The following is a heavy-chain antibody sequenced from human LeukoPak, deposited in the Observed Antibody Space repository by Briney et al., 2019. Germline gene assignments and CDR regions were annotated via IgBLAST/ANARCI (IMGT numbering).Heavy chain of an antibody. V-gene: IGHV4-59*12. CDR3: AREGYDILTGHYYMDV. Sequence: PSETLSLTCTVSGGSISNKYWSWIRQPPGKGLEWIGYIYYSGSTNYNPSLKSRVTILVDTSKNQVSLKLSSVTAADTAVYYCAREGYDILTGHYYMDVWGKGTTVTISS. CDR2: IYYSGST. CDR1: GGSISNKY. J-gene: IGHJ6*03. D-gene: IGHD3-9*01.